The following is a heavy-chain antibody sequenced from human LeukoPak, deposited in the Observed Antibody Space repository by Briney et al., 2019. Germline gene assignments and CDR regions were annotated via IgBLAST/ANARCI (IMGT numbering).Heavy chain of an antibody. CDR2: IYYTGST. CDR1: GGSIRIYY. J-gene: IGHJ4*02. Sequence: PSETLSLTCTLSGGSIRIYYWSWIRQPPGKGLDWIGYIYYTGSTKYNPSLKSRATISVDTSKNQFSLKLSSVTAADTAVYYCASGSYYFDYWGQGTLVTVSS. V-gene: IGHV4-59*08. CDR3: ASGSYYFDY. D-gene: IGHD1-26*01.